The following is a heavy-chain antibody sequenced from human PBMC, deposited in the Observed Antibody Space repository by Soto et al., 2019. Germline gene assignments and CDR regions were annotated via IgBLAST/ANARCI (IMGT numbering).Heavy chain of an antibody. D-gene: IGHD4-17*01. J-gene: IGHJ3*02. CDR3: ARKTTVTIDAFDI. CDR2: IYPGDSDT. CDR1: GYSFTSYW. Sequence: GESLKISCKGSGYSFTSYWIGWVRQMPGKGLEWMGIIYPGDSDTRYSPSFQGQVTISADKSISTAYLQWSSLKASDTAMYCCARKTTVTIDAFDIWGQGTMVTVSS. V-gene: IGHV5-51*01.